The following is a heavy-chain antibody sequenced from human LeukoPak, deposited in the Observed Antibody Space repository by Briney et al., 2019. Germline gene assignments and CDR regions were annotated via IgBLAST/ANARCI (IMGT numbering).Heavy chain of an antibody. CDR1: GFTFSSYA. CDR2: INHSGST. CDR3: ARAPSARLRPSNYYYGMDV. V-gene: IGHV4-34*01. D-gene: IGHD2-15*01. Sequence: GSLRLSCAASGFTFSSYAMSWIRQPPGKGLEWIGEINHSGSTNYNPSLKSRVTISVDTSKNQFSLKLSSVTAADTAVYYCARAPSARLRPSNYYYGMDVWGQGTTVTVSS. J-gene: IGHJ6*02.